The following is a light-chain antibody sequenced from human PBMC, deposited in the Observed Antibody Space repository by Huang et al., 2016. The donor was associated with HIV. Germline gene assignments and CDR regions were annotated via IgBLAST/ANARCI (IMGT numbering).Light chain of an antibody. CDR1: QSVATN. Sequence: EIIMTQSPATLSLSPGEGASLSCRANQSVATNLAWYLHRPGQSPRILIFGPSTRASVLPGRFSGSGSGTQFTLSVSGVQSEDLAVFYCQQYHNWPYTFGQGTKLEI. V-gene: IGKV3-15*01. J-gene: IGKJ2*01. CDR3: QQYHNWPYT. CDR2: GPS.